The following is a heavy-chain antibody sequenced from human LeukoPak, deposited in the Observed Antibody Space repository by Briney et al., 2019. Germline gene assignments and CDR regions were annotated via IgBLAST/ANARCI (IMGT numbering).Heavy chain of an antibody. CDR3: ARGFADFVWGSYPSSY. Sequence: GGSLRLSCAASGFAFSSYSMNWVLPAGGRGLAWVSSITGSSSYINYADSVKGRFTISRDNVKNSLYLEINCLRAEDEAVYYCARGFADFVWGSYPSSYWGQGILVTVSS. V-gene: IGHV3-21*01. D-gene: IGHD3-16*02. CDR2: ITGSSSYI. CDR1: GFAFSSYS. J-gene: IGHJ4*02.